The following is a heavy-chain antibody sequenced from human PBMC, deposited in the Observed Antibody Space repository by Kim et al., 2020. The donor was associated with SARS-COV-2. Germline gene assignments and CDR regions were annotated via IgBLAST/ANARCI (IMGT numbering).Heavy chain of an antibody. CDR2: FDPEDGET. CDR1: GYTLTELS. D-gene: IGHD2-2*01. CDR3: ATSSNIVVVPAATRRSGIDYYYYYGMDV. J-gene: IGHJ6*02. V-gene: IGHV1-24*01. Sequence: ASVKVSCKVSGYTLTELSMHWVRQAPGKGLEWMGGFDPEDGETIYAQKFQGRVTMTEDTSTDTAYMELSSLRSEDTAVYYCATSSNIVVVPAATRRSGIDYYYYYGMDVWGQGTTVTVSS.